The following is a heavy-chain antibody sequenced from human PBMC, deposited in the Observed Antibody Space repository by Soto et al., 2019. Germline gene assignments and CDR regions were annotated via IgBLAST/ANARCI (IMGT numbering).Heavy chain of an antibody. V-gene: IGHV3-33*01. Sequence: GGSLRLSCAASGFTFSSYGMHWVRQAPGKGLEWVAVIWYDGSNKYYADSVKGRFTISRDNSKNTLYLQMNSLRAEDTAVYYCARDQTGTDDNWFDPWGQGTLVTVSS. CDR3: ARDQTGTDDNWFDP. D-gene: IGHD1-7*01. J-gene: IGHJ5*02. CDR1: GFTFSSYG. CDR2: IWYDGSNK.